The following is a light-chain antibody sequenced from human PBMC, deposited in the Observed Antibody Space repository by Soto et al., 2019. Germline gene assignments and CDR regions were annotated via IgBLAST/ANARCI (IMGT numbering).Light chain of an antibody. CDR2: CAS. CDR3: QRHRNLGT. CDR1: QSVSII. V-gene: IGKV3-11*01. J-gene: IGKJ5*01. Sequence: EIVLTQSPATLSLSPGERATLSCRASQSVSIILALSQQKPGHAPRLHNYCASTCATGIPSSVSDCGSGTDFTLTIRSLEHDDFAVCHCQRHRNLGTFGQGTRLEIK.